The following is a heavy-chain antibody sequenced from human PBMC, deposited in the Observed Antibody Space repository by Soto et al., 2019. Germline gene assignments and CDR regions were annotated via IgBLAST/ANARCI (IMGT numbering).Heavy chain of an antibody. CDR2: IKQDGSEK. Sequence: GGSLRLSCAASGFTFSSYWMSWVRQAPGKGLEWVANIKQDGSEKYYVDSVKGRFTISRDNAKNSLYLQMNSLRAEDTAVYYCARIDSSGYYTRHDAFDIWGQGTMVTVS. J-gene: IGHJ3*02. V-gene: IGHV3-7*01. CDR3: ARIDSSGYYTRHDAFDI. D-gene: IGHD3-22*01. CDR1: GFTFSSYW.